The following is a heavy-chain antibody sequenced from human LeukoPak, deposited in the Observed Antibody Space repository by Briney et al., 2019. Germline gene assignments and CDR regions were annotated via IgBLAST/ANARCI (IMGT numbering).Heavy chain of an antibody. D-gene: IGHD3-10*01. J-gene: IGHJ5*02. Sequence: SETLSLTCTVSDGSTSSYYWSWLRQPPGKGLEWIGHISKSGGTNYNPSLKSRVTISVDTSKNQISLKLSSVTAADTAVYYCAREGTSGGLNWLDPWGQGTLVTVSS. CDR2: ISKSGGT. V-gene: IGHV4-59*01. CDR3: AREGTSGGLNWLDP. CDR1: DGSTSSYY.